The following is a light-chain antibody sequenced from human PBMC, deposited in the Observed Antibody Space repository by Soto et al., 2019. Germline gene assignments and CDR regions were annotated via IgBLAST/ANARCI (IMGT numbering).Light chain of an antibody. Sequence: QSALTQPASVSGSPGQSITISCSGTTSDVGIVSWYQHHPGKAPKLMIHEVTKRPSGVSDRFSGSKSGNSASLTISGLQAEDEADYFCCSFGGSGYVFGTGTKPPS. CDR2: EVT. CDR3: CSFGGSGYV. V-gene: IGLV2-23*02. CDR1: TSDVGI. J-gene: IGLJ1*01.